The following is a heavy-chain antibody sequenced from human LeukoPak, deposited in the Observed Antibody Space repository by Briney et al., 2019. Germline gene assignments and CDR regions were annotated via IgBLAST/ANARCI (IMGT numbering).Heavy chain of an antibody. D-gene: IGHD3-22*01. CDR3: ARDSTYYYDSSGYPQFDY. Sequence: GGSLRLSCAASGFTFSSYAMHWVRQAPGKGLEWVANIKQDGSEKYYVDSVKGRFTISRDNAKNSLYLQMNSLRAEDTAVYYCARDSTYYYDSSGYPQFDYWGQGTLVTVSS. CDR2: IKQDGSEK. J-gene: IGHJ4*02. CDR1: GFTFSSYA. V-gene: IGHV3-7*01.